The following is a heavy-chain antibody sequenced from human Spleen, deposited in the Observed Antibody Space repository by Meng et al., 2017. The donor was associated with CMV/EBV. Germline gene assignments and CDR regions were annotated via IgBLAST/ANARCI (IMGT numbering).Heavy chain of an antibody. J-gene: IGHJ4*02. CDR1: GFTFSSYA. CDR3: AKVGSSTRLERD. Sequence: GESLKISCAASGFTFSSYAMSWVRQTLGKGLECLSTISGGGGSTYYADSVKGRFTISRDNVKNSVYLQMNSLRADDTAVYYCAKVGSSTRLERDWGQGTLVTVSS. V-gene: IGHV3-23*01. D-gene: IGHD1-1*01. CDR2: ISGGGGST.